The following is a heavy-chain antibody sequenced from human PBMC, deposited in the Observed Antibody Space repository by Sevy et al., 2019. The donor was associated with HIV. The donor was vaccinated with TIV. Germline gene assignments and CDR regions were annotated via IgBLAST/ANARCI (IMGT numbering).Heavy chain of an antibody. CDR2: ISGSGGST. CDR3: AKRSGYYDSSGYLGRYFDY. Sequence: GSLRLSCAASGFTFSSYAMSWVRQAPGKGLEWVSAISGSGGSTYYADSVKGRFTISRDNSKNTLYLQMNSLRAEDTAVYYCAKRSGYYDSSGYLGRYFDYWGQGTLVTVSS. J-gene: IGHJ4*02. V-gene: IGHV3-23*01. D-gene: IGHD3-22*01. CDR1: GFTFSSYA.